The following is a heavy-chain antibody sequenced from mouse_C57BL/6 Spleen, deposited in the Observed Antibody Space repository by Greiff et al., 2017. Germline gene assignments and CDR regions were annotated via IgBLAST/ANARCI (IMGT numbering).Heavy chain of an antibody. D-gene: IGHD1-1*01. CDR3: ARGDYGSSPGDY. Sequence: VQLKESGPELVKPGASVKMSCKASGYTFTDYNMHWVKQSHGKSLEWIGYINPNNGGTSYNQKFKGKATLTVNKSSSTAYMELRSLTSEDSAVYYCARGDYGSSPGDYWGQGTSVTVSS. CDR2: INPNNGGT. J-gene: IGHJ4*01. V-gene: IGHV1-22*01. CDR1: GYTFTDYN.